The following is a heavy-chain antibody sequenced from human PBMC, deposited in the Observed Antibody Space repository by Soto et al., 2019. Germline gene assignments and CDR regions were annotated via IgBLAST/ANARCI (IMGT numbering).Heavy chain of an antibody. D-gene: IGHD5-18*01. CDR1: GFTFSDFY. J-gene: IGHJ4*02. Sequence: QVQLVESGGGLVKPGGSLRLSCAASGFTFSDFYMTWIRQAPGKGLEWSSYISTTSTHTNYADSVKGRFTVSRDNANNSLYLEMTNLRGDDTAVYFCARDRDTYGHGFFDYWGRGALVTVSS. CDR2: ISTTSTHT. CDR3: ARDRDTYGHGFFDY. V-gene: IGHV3-11*05.